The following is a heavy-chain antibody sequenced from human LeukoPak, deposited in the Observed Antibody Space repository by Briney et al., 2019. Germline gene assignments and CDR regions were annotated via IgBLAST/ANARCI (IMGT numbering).Heavy chain of an antibody. Sequence: SETLSLTCTVSGGSISSYYWSWIRQPAGKGLEWIGRIYTSGSTNYNPSLKSRVTMSVDTSKNQFSLKLSSVTAADTAVYYCARDAFHDYVWGSFMTPYYYYYYMDVWGKGTTVTISS. J-gene: IGHJ6*03. CDR3: ARDAFHDYVWGSFMTPYYYYYYMDV. CDR2: IYTSGST. CDR1: GGSISSYY. V-gene: IGHV4-4*07. D-gene: IGHD3-16*01.